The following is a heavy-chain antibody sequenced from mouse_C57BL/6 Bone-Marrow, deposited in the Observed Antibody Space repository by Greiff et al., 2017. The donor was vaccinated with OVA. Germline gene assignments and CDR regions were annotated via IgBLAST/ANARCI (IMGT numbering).Heavy chain of an antibody. CDR3: AREIYYDYLYAMDY. CDR1: GFTFSDYG. V-gene: IGHV5-17*01. J-gene: IGHJ4*01. CDR2: ISSGSSTI. D-gene: IGHD2-4*01. Sequence: EVKLVESGGGLVKPGGSLKLSCAASGFTFSDYGMHWVCQAPEKGLEWVAYISSGSSTIYYADTVKGRFTISRDNAKNTLFLQMTSLRSEDTAMYYCAREIYYDYLYAMDYWGQGTSVTVSS.